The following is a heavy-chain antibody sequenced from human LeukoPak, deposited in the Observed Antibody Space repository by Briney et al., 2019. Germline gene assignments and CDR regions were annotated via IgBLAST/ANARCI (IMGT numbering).Heavy chain of an antibody. CDR3: ARRTPETPNSFDS. D-gene: IGHD4-23*01. J-gene: IGHJ5*01. CDR1: GGSISSYY. V-gene: IGHV4-59*08. CDR2: VYSSGNT. Sequence: SETLSLTCTVSGGSISSYYWSWLRHPPGKGLEWIGNVYSSGNTNYNPSLKSRVTISLDTSKNQFSLKMSSLTAADTAVYYCARRTPETPNSFDSWGQGTLVTVSS.